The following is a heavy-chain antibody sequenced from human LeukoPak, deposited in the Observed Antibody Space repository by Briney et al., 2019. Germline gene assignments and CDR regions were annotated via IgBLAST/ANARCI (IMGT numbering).Heavy chain of an antibody. V-gene: IGHV4-39*07. CDR2: IYYSGST. Sequence: SETLSLTCTVSGGSISSSSYYWGWIRQPPGKGLEWIGSIYYSGSTYYNPSLKSRVTISVDTSKNQFSLKLSSVTAADTAVYYCGRVFRGGWYLSYFDYWGQGTLVTVSS. J-gene: IGHJ4*02. CDR3: GRVFRGGWYLSYFDY. D-gene: IGHD6-19*01. CDR1: GGSISSSSYY.